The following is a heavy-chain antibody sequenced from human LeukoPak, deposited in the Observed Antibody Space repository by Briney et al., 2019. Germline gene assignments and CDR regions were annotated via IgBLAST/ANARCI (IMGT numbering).Heavy chain of an antibody. CDR2: INPNSGGT. V-gene: IGHV1-2*02. D-gene: IGHD6-19*01. J-gene: IGHJ6*04. Sequence: ASVKVSCXASGYTFTGYYMHWVRQAPGQGLEWMGWINPNSGGTNYAQKFQGRVTMTRDTSISTAYMELSRLRSDDTAVYYCAGNTAVAGSPQGLPSLDVWGKGTTVTVSS. CDR3: AGNTAVAGSPQGLPSLDV. CDR1: GYTFTGYY.